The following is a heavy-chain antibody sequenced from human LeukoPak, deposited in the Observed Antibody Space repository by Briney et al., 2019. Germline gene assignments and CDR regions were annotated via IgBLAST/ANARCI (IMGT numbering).Heavy chain of an antibody. V-gene: IGHV3-48*03. CDR2: ISSSGSTV. D-gene: IGHD2-2*01. J-gene: IGHJ4*02. CDR3: ARRYCSSTSCLLDY. CDR1: GFHFYLFE. Sequence: PGGSLRLSCVASGFHFYLFEQQWVRRAPGKGLEWVSHISSSGSTVYYADSVKGRFTISRDNPKNSLYLQMNSLRAEDTAVYYCARRYCSSTSCLLDYWGQGTLVTVSS.